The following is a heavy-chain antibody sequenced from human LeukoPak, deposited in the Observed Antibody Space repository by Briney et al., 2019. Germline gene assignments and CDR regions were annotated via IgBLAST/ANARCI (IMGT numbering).Heavy chain of an antibody. CDR3: ARDLNYARENYYDSSGYYYYFDY. V-gene: IGHV4-59*12. Sequence: SETLSLTCTVSGGSISSYYWSWIRQPPGKGLEWIGYIYYSGSTNYNPSLKSRVTISVDTSKNQFSLKLSSVTAADTAVYYCARDLNYARENYYDSSGYYYYFDYWGQGTLVTVSS. CDR2: IYYSGST. CDR1: GGSISSYY. J-gene: IGHJ4*02. D-gene: IGHD3-22*01.